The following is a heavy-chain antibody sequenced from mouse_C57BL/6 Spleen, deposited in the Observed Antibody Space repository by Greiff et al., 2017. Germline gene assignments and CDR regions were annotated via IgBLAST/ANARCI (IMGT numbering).Heavy chain of an antibody. D-gene: IGHD1-1*01. CDR2: IYPGDGDT. CDR3: AADYYGSSDGFAY. V-gene: IGHV1-82*01. CDR1: GYAFSSSW. J-gene: IGHJ3*01. Sequence: VQLQQSGPELVKPGASVKLSCKASGYAFSSSWMNWVKQRPGKGLEWIGRIYPGDGDTNYNGKFKGKATLTADKSSSTAYMQLSSLTSEDSAVYFCAADYYGSSDGFAYWGQGTLVTVAA.